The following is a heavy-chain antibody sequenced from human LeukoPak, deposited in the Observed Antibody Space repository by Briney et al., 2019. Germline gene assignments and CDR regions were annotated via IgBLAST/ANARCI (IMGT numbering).Heavy chain of an antibody. Sequence: SETLSLTCTVSGGSISSYYWSWIRQPAGKGLEWIGRIYTGGSTNYNPSLKSRVTMSVDTSKNQFSLKLSSVTAADTAVYYCARDDFTRYYSGGSCYFDAFDIWGQGTMVTVSS. J-gene: IGHJ3*02. D-gene: IGHD2-15*01. CDR3: ARDDFTRYYSGGSCYFDAFDI. CDR2: IYTGGST. V-gene: IGHV4-4*07. CDR1: GGSISSYY.